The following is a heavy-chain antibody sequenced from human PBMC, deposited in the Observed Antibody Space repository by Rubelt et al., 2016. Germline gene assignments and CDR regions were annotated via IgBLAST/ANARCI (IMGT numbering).Heavy chain of an antibody. CDR1: GFTFSSYS. CDR2: ISSSSSTI. J-gene: IGHJ4*02. CDR3: ARGGPYYYDSSGSPSYYFDY. Sequence: EVQLVESGGGLVQPGGSLRLSCAASGFTFSSYSMNWVRQAPGKGLEWVSYISSSSSTIYYADSVKGRFTISRDNAKDSLYLQMNSLGDEDTAVYYCARGGPYYYDSSGSPSYYFDYWGQGTLVTVSS. V-gene: IGHV3-48*02. D-gene: IGHD3-22*01.